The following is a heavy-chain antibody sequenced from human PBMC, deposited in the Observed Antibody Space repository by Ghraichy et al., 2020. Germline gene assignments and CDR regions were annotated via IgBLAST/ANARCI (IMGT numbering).Heavy chain of an antibody. J-gene: IGHJ6*02. CDR1: GGSISSSSYY. V-gene: IGHV4-39*01. CDR3: ARKGRGYSYGWVDYYYGMDV. D-gene: IGHD5-18*01. CDR2: IYYSGST. Sequence: SETLSLTCTVSGGSISSSSYYWGWIRQPPGKGLEWIGSIYYSGSTYYNPSLKSRVTISVDTSKNQFSLKLSSVTAADTAVYYCARKGRGYSYGWVDYYYGMDVWGQGTTVTVSS.